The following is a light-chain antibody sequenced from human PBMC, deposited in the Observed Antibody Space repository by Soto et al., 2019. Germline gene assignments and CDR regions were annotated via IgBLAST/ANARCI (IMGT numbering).Light chain of an antibody. V-gene: IGKV3-20*01. CDR3: QQYGSSPPT. CDR2: GAS. CDR1: QSVSSSY. Sequence: EIVLKQSPGTQSLSPGERATLSCRASQSVSSSYLAWYQHKPGQAPRLLIYGASSSATGTPDRFSGSGSGTAFTLTISRLEPEDFAVYYCQQYGSSPPTFGPGTKVDIK. J-gene: IGKJ3*01.